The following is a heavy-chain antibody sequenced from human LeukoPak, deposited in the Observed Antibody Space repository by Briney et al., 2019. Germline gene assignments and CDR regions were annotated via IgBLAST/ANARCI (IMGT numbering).Heavy chain of an antibody. J-gene: IGHJ4*02. CDR2: ISSSSSYT. D-gene: IGHD3-10*01. Sequence: PGGSLRLSCAASGFTFSSYSMNWVRQAPGKGLEWVSPISSSSSYTYYADSVKGRFTISRDNAKNSLYLQMNSLRAEDTAVYYCARDHYGNYFDYWGQGTLVTVSS. V-gene: IGHV3-21*01. CDR3: ARDHYGNYFDY. CDR1: GFTFSSYS.